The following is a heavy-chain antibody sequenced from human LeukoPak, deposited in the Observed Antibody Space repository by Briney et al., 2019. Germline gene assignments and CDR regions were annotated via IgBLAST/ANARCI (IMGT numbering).Heavy chain of an antibody. V-gene: IGHV4-59*01. Sequence: SETLSLTCTFSGGSISTDYWSWIRQPPGTGLEWIGYIYYSGSTDYNPSLKSRVTISVDTSKNQFSLRLNSVTAADTAVYYCARLLGGDPYYMDVWGKGTTVTVSS. CDR2: IYYSGST. D-gene: IGHD3-3*01. CDR1: GGSISTDY. CDR3: ARLLGGDPYYMDV. J-gene: IGHJ6*03.